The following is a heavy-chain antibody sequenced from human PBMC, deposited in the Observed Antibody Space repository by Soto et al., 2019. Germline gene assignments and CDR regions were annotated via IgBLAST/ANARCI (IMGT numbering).Heavy chain of an antibody. CDR3: AKEEGDIAVVPPGTIDF. CDR1: GFPFRSYG. Sequence: QVYLVESGGGVVQPGRSLRLSCAASGFPFRSYGMHWVRQAPGKGLEWVALISYDGSIKSYADSVKGRFTISRDNFKETLFLEMNSPSRDDTAVYFCAKEEGDIAVVPPGTIDFWGQGTLVIVSS. D-gene: IGHD2-2*01. J-gene: IGHJ4*02. CDR2: ISYDGSIK. V-gene: IGHV3-30*18.